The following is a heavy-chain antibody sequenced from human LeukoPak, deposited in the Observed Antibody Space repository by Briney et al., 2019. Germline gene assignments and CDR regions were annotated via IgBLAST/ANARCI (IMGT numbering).Heavy chain of an antibody. Sequence: GGSLRLSCAASGFTDSSNYMSWVRQAPGKGLEWVSVIYSGGSTYYPDSVKGRFTISRDNSKNTLYLQMNSLRAEDTAVYYCARDAVAGTEIFDYWGQGTLVTVSS. CDR1: GFTDSSNY. CDR3: ARDAVAGTEIFDY. D-gene: IGHD6-19*01. CDR2: IYSGGST. J-gene: IGHJ4*02. V-gene: IGHV3-66*01.